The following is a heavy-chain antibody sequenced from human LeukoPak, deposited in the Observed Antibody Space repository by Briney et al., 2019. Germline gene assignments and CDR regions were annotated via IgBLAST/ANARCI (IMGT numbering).Heavy chain of an antibody. J-gene: IGHJ5*02. CDR1: GYSFTDYY. Sequence: ASVKVSCKASGYSFTDYYMHWVRQAPGRGLEWMGWINPNSGGTNYAQKFQGRVTMTRDTSISTAYMELSRLRSDDTAVYYCATTLRLGELSLDTWGQGALVTVSS. CDR3: ATTLRLGELSLDT. CDR2: INPNSGGT. D-gene: IGHD3-16*02. V-gene: IGHV1-2*02.